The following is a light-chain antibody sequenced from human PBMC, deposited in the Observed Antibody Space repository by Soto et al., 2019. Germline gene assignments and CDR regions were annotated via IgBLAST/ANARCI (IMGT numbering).Light chain of an antibody. CDR3: LQHKTYPRT. CDR2: AAS. Sequence: DIQMTQSPSVMSASVGDIVTIICRASQDISNYLAWFQQRPGTVPKRLIYAASTLQTGVPSRVSGSGSGTEFTLTINSLQPEDFATYVCLQHKTYPRTFGQGNTVEI. CDR1: QDISNY. V-gene: IGKV1-17*03. J-gene: IGKJ1*01.